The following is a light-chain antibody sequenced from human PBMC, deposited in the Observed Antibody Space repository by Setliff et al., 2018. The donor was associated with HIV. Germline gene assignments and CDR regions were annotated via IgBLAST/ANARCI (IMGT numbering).Light chain of an antibody. V-gene: IGLV2-14*01. J-gene: IGLJ1*01. CDR1: SDDVGASNY. Sequence: QSALAQPASMSGSPGQSITISCTGTSDDVGASNYVSWYQQHPGKAPKLIIYEVKVRPSGVSSRFSGSKSGNTASLTLSGLQTEDEADYYCSSYTKTASVSVFGICTKVTFL. CDR2: EVK. CDR3: SSYTKTASVSV.